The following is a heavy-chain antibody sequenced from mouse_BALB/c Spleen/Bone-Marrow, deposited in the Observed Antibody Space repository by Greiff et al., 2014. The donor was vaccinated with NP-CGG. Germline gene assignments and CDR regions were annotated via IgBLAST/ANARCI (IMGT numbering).Heavy chain of an antibody. V-gene: IGHV1S41*01. D-gene: IGHD2-2*01. CDR3: ARERYGYDGWYFDV. Sequence: DLVKPGASVKLSCKASGYTFTSYWINWIKQGPGQGLDWIGRIAPGSGSTYYNEMFKDKATLTVDTSSSTAYIQLSSLSSEDSTIYFCARERYGYDGWYFDVWGAGTTVTVSS. CDR1: GYTFTSYW. CDR2: IAPGSGST. J-gene: IGHJ1*01.